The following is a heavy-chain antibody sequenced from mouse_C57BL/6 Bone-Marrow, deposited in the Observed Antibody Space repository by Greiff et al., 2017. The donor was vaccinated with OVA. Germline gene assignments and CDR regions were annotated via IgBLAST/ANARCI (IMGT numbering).Heavy chain of an antibody. J-gene: IGHJ2*01. Sequence: EVQVVESGGGLVKPGGSLKLSCAASGFTFSSYSMSWVRQTPEKRLEWVATISDGGSYTYYPDNVKGRFTISRDNAKNNLYLQMRHLKSEDTAMYAGECEGGDEDGFDCWGQGTTLTVSS. V-gene: IGHV5-4*01. CDR3: ECEGGDEDGFDC. CDR2: ISDGGSYT. CDR1: GFTFSSYS.